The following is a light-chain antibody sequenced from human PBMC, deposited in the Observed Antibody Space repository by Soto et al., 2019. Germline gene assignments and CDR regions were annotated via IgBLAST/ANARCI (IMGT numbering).Light chain of an antibody. CDR1: QTISSW. V-gene: IGKV1-5*03. J-gene: IGKJ5*01. CDR3: QHADSFPLIT. CDR2: KAS. Sequence: DIQMTQSPSTLSGSVGDRVTITCRASQTISSWLAWYQQKPGKAPKLLIYKASTLKSGVPSRFSGSGSGTDFTLTISCLQSEDFATYYCQHADSFPLITFGQGTRLE.